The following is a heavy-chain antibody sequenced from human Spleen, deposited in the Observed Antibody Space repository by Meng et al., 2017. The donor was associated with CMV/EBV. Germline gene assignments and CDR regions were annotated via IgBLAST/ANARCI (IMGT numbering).Heavy chain of an antibody. CDR2: INPKSGGT. CDR3: ARDGGQVGAKVVDY. Sequence: ASVKVSCKASGYTFTAHYFHWVRQAPGQGLEWMGWINPKSGGTNYAQKFQGRVTMTRDTSISTAYPELSRLRSDDTGVYYCARDGGQVGAKVVDYWGQGTLVTVSS. J-gene: IGHJ4*02. CDR1: GYTFTAHY. D-gene: IGHD1-26*01. V-gene: IGHV1-2*02.